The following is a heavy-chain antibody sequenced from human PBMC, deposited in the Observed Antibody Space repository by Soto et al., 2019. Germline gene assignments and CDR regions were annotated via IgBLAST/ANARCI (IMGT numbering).Heavy chain of an antibody. J-gene: IGHJ4*02. D-gene: IGHD6-13*01. CDR3: AKRYSSSRYYFDY. CDR1: GFTFSSYA. Sequence: GGSLRLSCTVSGFTFSSYAMNWVRQAPGKGLEWVSGISDSGASTYYADSVKGRFTISRDDSKNTLYLQMNSLRAEDTAVYYCAKRYSSSRYYFDYWGQGTVVTVSS. V-gene: IGHV3-23*01. CDR2: ISDSGAST.